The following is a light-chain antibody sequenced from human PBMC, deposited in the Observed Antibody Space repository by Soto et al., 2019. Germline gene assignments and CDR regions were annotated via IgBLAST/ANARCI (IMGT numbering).Light chain of an antibody. J-gene: IGLJ1*01. CDR3: CSYAGSYTYV. V-gene: IGLV2-11*01. CDR2: XXX. Sequence: QSALTQPRSVSGSPGQSVTISCTGTSSDVGGYNYVSWYQQHPGKAPNLMIYXXXKRXXXXXYXXXGSKSGNTASLAISGLQAEDXAYYYCCSYAGSYTYVFGTGTKVTVL. CDR1: SSDVGGYNY.